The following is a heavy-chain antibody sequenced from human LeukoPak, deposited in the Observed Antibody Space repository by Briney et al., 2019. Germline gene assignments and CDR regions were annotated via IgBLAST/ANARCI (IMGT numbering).Heavy chain of an antibody. CDR1: GFTFSSSS. J-gene: IGHJ4*02. CDR3: AKVSTPGTTFDY. Sequence: GGSLRLSCAVSGFTFSSSSMNWVRQAPGKGLEWVSSISSSGGYIYYADSVKGRFTISRDNAKNSLYLQMNSLRAEDTAVYYCAKVSTPGTTFDYWGQGALVTVSS. D-gene: IGHD1-1*01. CDR2: ISSSGGYI. V-gene: IGHV3-21*01.